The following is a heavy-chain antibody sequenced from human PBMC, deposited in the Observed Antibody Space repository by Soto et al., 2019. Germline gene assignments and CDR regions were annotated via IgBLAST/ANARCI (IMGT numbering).Heavy chain of an antibody. CDR2: IIPIFGTP. CDR1: GGTFSSYA. J-gene: IGHJ6*02. CDR3: ARGRRSSSAGYYYYYYGMDV. Sequence: QVQLVQSGAEVKKPGSSVKVSCKASGGTFSSYAISWVRQAPGQVLEWMGGIIPIFGTPNYAQKFQGRVTITEDESTSTAYMELSSLRSEDTAVYYCARGRRSSSAGYYYYYYGMDVWGQGTTVTVSS. V-gene: IGHV1-69*01. D-gene: IGHD6-6*01.